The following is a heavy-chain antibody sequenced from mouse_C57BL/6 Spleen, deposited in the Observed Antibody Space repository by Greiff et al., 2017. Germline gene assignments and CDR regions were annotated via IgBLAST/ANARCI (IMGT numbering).Heavy chain of an antibody. CDR2: IDPETGGT. Sequence: QVQLQQSGAELVRPGASVTLSCKASGYTFTDYEMHWVKQTPVHGLEWIGAIDPETGGTAYNQKFKGKAILTADKSSSTAYMELRSMISEDYAVYYCTRRHYSNAGDFDVWGTGTTVTVSS. J-gene: IGHJ1*03. D-gene: IGHD2-5*01. CDR3: TRRHYSNAGDFDV. CDR1: GYTFTDYE. V-gene: IGHV1-15*01.